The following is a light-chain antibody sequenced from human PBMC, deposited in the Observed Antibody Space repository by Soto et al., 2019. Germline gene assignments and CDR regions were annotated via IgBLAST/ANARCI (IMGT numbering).Light chain of an antibody. Sequence: DIQMTQSPSSLSASVGDRVTITCRASQTITNYLNWYQQQSGKAPKLLIYATDTLQSGVPSRFSGSGSGTDYTLTISSLQPEDFATYYCQQSYSSPPTFGGGTKVEIK. CDR3: QQSYSSPPT. V-gene: IGKV1-39*01. CDR1: QTITNY. CDR2: ATD. J-gene: IGKJ4*01.